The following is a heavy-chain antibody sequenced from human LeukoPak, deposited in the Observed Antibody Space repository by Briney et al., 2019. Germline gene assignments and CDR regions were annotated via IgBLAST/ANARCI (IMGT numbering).Heavy chain of an antibody. CDR2: IYYSGST. Sequence: SETLTLTCAVYGGSISSYYWSWIRQPPGKGLEWIGYIYYSGSTNYNPSLKSRVTISVDTSKNQFSLKLSSVTAADTAVYYCARGEYYFDYWGQGTLVTVSS. J-gene: IGHJ4*02. V-gene: IGHV4-59*01. CDR3: ARGEYYFDY. D-gene: IGHD1-26*01. CDR1: GGSISSYY.